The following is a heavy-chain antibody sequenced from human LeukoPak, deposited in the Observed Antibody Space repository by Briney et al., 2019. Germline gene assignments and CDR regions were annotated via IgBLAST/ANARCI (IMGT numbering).Heavy chain of an antibody. CDR3: AIVTYYYDSSGYLDY. J-gene: IGHJ4*02. CDR2: ISAYNGNT. CDR1: GYTFTSYG. V-gene: IGHV1-18*01. D-gene: IGHD3-22*01. Sequence: ASVKVSCKASGYTFTSYGISWVRQAPGQGFEWMGWISAYNGNTNYAQKLQGRVTMTTDTSTSTAYMELRSLRSDDTAVYYCAIVTYYYDSSGYLDYWGQGTLVTVSS.